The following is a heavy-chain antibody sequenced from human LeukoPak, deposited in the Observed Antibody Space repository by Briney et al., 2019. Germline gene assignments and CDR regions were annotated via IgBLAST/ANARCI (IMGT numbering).Heavy chain of an antibody. J-gene: IGHJ4*02. V-gene: IGHV3-23*01. CDR3: GKTTVGYSSGQKPAWPVDY. Sequence: GGSLRLSCAASGFTFSNNGMTWVRQAPGKGMEWVTGISDGGDTTYDADPVKGRFTISRDNSRNTVYLQINSLRAEDTAVYYCGKTTVGYSSGQKPAWPVDYWGQGTLVTVSS. CDR1: GFTFSNNG. D-gene: IGHD5-18*01. CDR2: ISDGGDTT.